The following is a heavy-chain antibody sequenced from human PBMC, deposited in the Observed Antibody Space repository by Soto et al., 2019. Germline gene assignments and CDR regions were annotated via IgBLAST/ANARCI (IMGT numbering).Heavy chain of an antibody. Sequence: EVPVLESGGGLVPPGGSLRLSCAASGFTFNTFGMNWVRQAPGKGLEWGSAIRGSGRSTYYADSVKGRFTISRDKSKKMMYLQMNSLSVEDTAVYYCANDQDSFFRPAAGRDFWGQGTLVTVSS. J-gene: IGHJ4*02. D-gene: IGHD6-13*01. CDR1: GFTFNTFG. CDR3: ANDQDSFFRPAAGRDF. CDR2: IRGSGRST. V-gene: IGHV3-23*01.